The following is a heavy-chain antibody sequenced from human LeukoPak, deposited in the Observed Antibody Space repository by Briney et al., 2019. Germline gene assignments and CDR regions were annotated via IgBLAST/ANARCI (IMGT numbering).Heavy chain of an antibody. J-gene: IGHJ6*02. CDR2: INHSGST. CDR3: ARLIRYSRLEYYGMDV. CDR1: GGSFSGCY. D-gene: IGHD6-13*01. V-gene: IGHV4-34*01. Sequence: SETLSLTCAVYGGSFSGCYWSWIRQPPAKGLEWIGEINHSGSTNYNPSLKSRVTISVDTSKNQFSLKLSSVTAADTAVYYCARLIRYSRLEYYGMDVWGQGTTVTVSS.